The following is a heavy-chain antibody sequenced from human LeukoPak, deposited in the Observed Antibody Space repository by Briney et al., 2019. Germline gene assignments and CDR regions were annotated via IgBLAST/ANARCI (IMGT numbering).Heavy chain of an antibody. D-gene: IGHD1-14*01. CDR2: IVVRGGGT. J-gene: IGHJ3*01. V-gene: IGHV3-23*01. CDR1: GFTFSTYS. CDR3: AKCRTSCQANGFDV. Sequence: GGSLRLSCAASGFTFSTYSMTWVREAPGKGLEWVSAIVVRGGGTEYADSVKVRFTITRDDSKNKLYLQMDSLRAEDTAIYYCAKCRTSCQANGFDVWGQGTMVTVSS.